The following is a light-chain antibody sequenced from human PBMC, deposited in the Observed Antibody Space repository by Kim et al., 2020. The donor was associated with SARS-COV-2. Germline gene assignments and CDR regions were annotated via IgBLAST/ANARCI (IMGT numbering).Light chain of an antibody. CDR1: ESLVHSDGNTY. J-gene: IGKJ2*01. CDR2: KVS. CDR3: MQGAHWPKT. Sequence: DVVMTQSPLSLPVTLGQPASISCRSSESLVHSDGNTYLNWFHQRPGQSPRRLIYKVSKRDSGVPDRISGSGSGTDFTLSISRVEAEDVGVYYCMQGAHWPKTFGQGTKLEI. V-gene: IGKV2-30*02.